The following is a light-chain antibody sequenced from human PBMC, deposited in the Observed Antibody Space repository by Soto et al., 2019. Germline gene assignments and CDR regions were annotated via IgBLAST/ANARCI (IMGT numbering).Light chain of an antibody. CDR1: QSISSW. V-gene: IGKV1-5*03. CDR3: QQYSSYPT. CDR2: KAS. J-gene: IGKJ5*01. Sequence: DIQMTQSPSTLSASVGDRVTITCRASQSISSWLAWYQQKLGKAPKLLIYKASSVERGVPSRFSGSGSGTEFALTISSLQPDDFASYYCQQYSSYPTLGQGTRLEIK.